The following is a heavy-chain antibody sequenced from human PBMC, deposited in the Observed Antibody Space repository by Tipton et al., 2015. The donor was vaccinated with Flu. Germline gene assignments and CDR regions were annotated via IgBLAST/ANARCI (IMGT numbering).Heavy chain of an antibody. D-gene: IGHD3-22*01. J-gene: IGHJ3*02. CDR3: ARGPWEYYDSSGYYYSDAFDI. CDR2: INHSGST. V-gene: IGHV4-34*01. Sequence: GSLRLSCAVYGGSFSGYYWSWIRQPPGKGLEWIGEINHSGSTNYNPSLKSRVTISVDTSKNQFSLKLSSVTAADTAVYYCARGPWEYYDSSGYYYSDAFDIWGQGTMVTVSS. CDR1: GGSFSGYY.